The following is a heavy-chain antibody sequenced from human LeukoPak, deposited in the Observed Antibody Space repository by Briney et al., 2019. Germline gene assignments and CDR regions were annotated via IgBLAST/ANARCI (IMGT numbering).Heavy chain of an antibody. CDR1: GFTFISYG. CDR3: ARELPREVTLDY. D-gene: IGHD2-21*02. CDR2: INTDGSGT. V-gene: IGHV3-74*01. J-gene: IGHJ4*01. Sequence: GVPLRLSCAVSGFTFISYGMQWVRQAPGKGLAGVSRINTDGSGTAYADSVKGRFTISRDNAKNTLYLQMNSLRAEDTALYYCARELPREVTLDYWGQGTLGTVSS.